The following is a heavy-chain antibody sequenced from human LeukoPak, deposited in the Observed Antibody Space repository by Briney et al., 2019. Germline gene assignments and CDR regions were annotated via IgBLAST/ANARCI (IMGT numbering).Heavy chain of an antibody. CDR3: AGRLSSDYYCMAV. D-gene: IGHD3-10*01. CDR1: GLRFSSYE. V-gene: IGHV3-48*03. J-gene: IGHJ6*04. CDR2: ISSSGSII. Sequence: GGSLRLSCAASGLRFSSYEMNWVRQAPGRGLEWVSHISSSGSIIFYADSVKGRFTISRDNAKNSLYRQMNSLRAEDTSVCYCAGRLSSDYYCMAVWGKGPTVTVSS.